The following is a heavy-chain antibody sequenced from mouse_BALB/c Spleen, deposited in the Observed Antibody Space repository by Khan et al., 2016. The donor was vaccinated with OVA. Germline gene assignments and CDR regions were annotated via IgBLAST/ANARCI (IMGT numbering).Heavy chain of an antibody. CDR2: IYPGNGNT. D-gene: IGHD2-1*01. J-gene: IGHJ3*01. Sequence: QVQLQQSGPEVVKPGASVRISCKASGYSFTSYYTNWVKQRPGQGLEWIGWIYPGNGNTKYNENFKGKATLTADKSSSTAYMHLSSLTSEDSAVYFCAIEGYYGNYRAWFAYWGQGTLVTVSA. CDR3: AIEGYYGNYRAWFAY. V-gene: IGHV1S56*01. CDR1: GYSFTSYY.